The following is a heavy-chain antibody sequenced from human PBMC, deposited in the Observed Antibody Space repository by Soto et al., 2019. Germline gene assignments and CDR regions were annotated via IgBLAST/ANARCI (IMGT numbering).Heavy chain of an antibody. D-gene: IGHD3-22*01. V-gene: IGHV4-30-4*01. CDR1: GGSLTFGNYY. J-gene: IGHJ4*02. Sequence: QVQLQESGPGPVKPSQTLSLTCTVSGGSLTFGNYYWSWIRQSPGKGLEWLGYMYYGGSTYYNPSLKSRVSISVDASKNQVSLKLSSVTAADSAVYYCARSAIPLYDSYYFEHWGPGTLVTVSS. CDR3: ARSAIPLYDSYYFEH. CDR2: MYYGGST.